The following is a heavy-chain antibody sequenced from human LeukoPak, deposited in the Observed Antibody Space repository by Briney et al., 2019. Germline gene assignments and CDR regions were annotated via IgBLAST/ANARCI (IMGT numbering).Heavy chain of an antibody. D-gene: IGHD2-2*01. CDR1: GFTFSSYG. V-gene: IGHV3-30*02. CDR2: IRYDGSNK. Sequence: GGSLRLSCAASGFTFSSYGMHWVRQAPGKGLEWVAFIRYDGSNKYYADSVKGRFTISRDNSKNTLYLQMNSLRAEDTAVYYCAKDRSDLGVVVVPAATTFDYWGQGTLVTVSS. J-gene: IGHJ4*02. CDR3: AKDRSDLGVVVVPAATTFDY.